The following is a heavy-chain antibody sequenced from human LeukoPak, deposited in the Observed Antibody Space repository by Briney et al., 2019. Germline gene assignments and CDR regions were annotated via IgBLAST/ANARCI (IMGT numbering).Heavy chain of an antibody. Sequence: HPGGFLRLSCAASGFTFSSYWMSWVRQAPGKGLEWVANIKQDGSEKYYVDSVKGRFTISRDNAGNSLYLQMNTLRAEDTAVYFCARDRWDLEYWGQGTLVTVSS. D-gene: IGHD1-26*01. V-gene: IGHV3-7*01. CDR3: ARDRWDLEY. CDR1: GFTFSSYW. J-gene: IGHJ4*02. CDR2: IKQDGSEK.